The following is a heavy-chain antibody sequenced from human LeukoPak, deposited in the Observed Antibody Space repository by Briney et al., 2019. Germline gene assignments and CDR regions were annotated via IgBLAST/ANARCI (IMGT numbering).Heavy chain of an antibody. J-gene: IGHJ4*02. D-gene: IGHD3-22*01. CDR1: GGSISSSIYY. CDR3: ARRFSSGYYWDYFDY. Sequence: SETLSLTCIVSGGSISSSIYYWAWVRQPPGKGLEWIGTVFYNGATQYSPSLRSRVTISVDTSKNQFSLKLSSVTAADTAVYYCARRFSSGYYWDYFDYWGQGTLVTVSS. CDR2: VFYNGAT. V-gene: IGHV4-39*07.